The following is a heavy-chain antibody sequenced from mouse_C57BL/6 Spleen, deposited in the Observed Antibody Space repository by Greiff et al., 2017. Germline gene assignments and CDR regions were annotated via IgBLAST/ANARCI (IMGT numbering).Heavy chain of an antibody. D-gene: IGHD2-12*01. J-gene: IGHJ4*01. CDR1: GYAFTNYL. V-gene: IGHV1-54*01. CDR3: ASYEDYAMDY. Sequence: QVHVKQSGAELVRPGTSVKVSCKASGYAFTNYLIEWVKQRPGQGLEWIGVINPGSGGTNYNEKFKGKATLTAYTSSSTAYMQLSSLTSEDSAVYFCASYEDYAMDYWGQGTSVTVSS. CDR2: INPGSGGT.